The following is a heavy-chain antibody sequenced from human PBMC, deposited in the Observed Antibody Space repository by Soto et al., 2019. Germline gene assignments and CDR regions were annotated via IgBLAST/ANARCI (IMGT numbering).Heavy chain of an antibody. J-gene: IGHJ5*02. Sequence: QVQLVQSGAEVKKPGSSVKVSCKASGGTFCSYAITWVRQAPGQGLEWMGGIIPIFGTANYAQKFQGRGTITADESTSTDCMELRSLRSEDTAVYYCARDRGPSSGYYPYWFDPWGQGTLVTVSS. D-gene: IGHD3-22*01. CDR2: IIPIFGTA. V-gene: IGHV1-69*12. CDR1: GGTFCSYA. CDR3: ARDRGPSSGYYPYWFDP.